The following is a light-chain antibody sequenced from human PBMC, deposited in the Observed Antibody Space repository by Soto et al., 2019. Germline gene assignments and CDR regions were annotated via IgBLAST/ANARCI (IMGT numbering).Light chain of an antibody. CDR3: QQYQNSRT. CDR2: SIT. J-gene: IGKJ1*01. V-gene: IGKV3-20*01. CDR1: QTITGRS. Sequence: IVLTQSPATLSLSPGERATLSCRASQTITGRSLAWYQQKPGQAPRLLVTSITNRATGIPDRFSGSGSGADFTLTNSRLEPEDFAVYYCQQYQNSRTFGQGTKVEIK.